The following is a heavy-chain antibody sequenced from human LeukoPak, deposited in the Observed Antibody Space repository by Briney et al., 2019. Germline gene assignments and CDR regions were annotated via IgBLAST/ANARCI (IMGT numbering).Heavy chain of an antibody. D-gene: IGHD3-10*01. Sequence: GGSLRLSYAASGFTFDDYAMNWVRQAPGKGLEWVCGINWNGGSTGYADSVKGRFTIFRDNAKKSLYLQMNSLRAEDTALYYCARDSGWKALEYWGQGTLVTVSS. CDR2: INWNGGST. V-gene: IGHV3-20*03. CDR1: GFTFDDYA. J-gene: IGHJ4*02. CDR3: ARDSGWKALEY.